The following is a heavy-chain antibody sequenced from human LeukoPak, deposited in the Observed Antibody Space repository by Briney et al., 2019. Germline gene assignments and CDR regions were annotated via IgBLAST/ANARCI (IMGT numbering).Heavy chain of an antibody. D-gene: IGHD3-10*01. V-gene: IGHV1-2*02. CDR1: GYTFTSYY. CDR3: AGGGWVRGVITRNGLDY. CDR2: INPNSGGT. Sequence: ASVKVSCKASGYTFTSYYMHWVRQAPGQGLEWMGWINPNSGGTSYAQKFQGRVTMTRDTSISTAYMDLSSLRSDDTAVYYCAGGGWVRGVITRNGLDYWGQGTLVTVSS. J-gene: IGHJ4*02.